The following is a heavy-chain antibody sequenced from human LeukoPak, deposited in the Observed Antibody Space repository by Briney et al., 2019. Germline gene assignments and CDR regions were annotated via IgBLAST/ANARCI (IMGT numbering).Heavy chain of an antibody. D-gene: IGHD4-23*01. J-gene: IGHJ3*02. Sequence: GGSLRLSCAASGFTFSSYEMNRVRQAPGKGLEWVSYITSSGSTIYYANSVKGRFTISRDNAKNSLYLQMNSLRAEDTAVYYCARDWAYGGFVPDVFDIWGQGTVVSVSS. CDR1: GFTFSSYE. V-gene: IGHV3-48*03. CDR2: ITSSGSTI. CDR3: ARDWAYGGFVPDVFDI.